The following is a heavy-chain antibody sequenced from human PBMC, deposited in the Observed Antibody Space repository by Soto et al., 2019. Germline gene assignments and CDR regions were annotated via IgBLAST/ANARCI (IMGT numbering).Heavy chain of an antibody. Sequence: QVHLQESGPGLVKPSETLSLTCTVSGGSISSYFWSWIRQAQGPGLERIGHVYYSCIANSRASLNSRVTISTDTSMNQLSLELTSVAAADTALYYGARDSGAYGENWFDPWGQGTLVTVSS. V-gene: IGHV4-59*01. CDR3: ARDSGAYGENWFDP. D-gene: IGHD2-15*01. CDR1: GGSISSYF. CDR2: VYYSCIA. J-gene: IGHJ5*02.